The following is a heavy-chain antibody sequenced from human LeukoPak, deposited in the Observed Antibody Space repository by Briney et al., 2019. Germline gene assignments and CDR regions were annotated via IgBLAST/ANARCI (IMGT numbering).Heavy chain of an antibody. D-gene: IGHD1-26*01. CDR3: VRDWDHFDFDS. CDR1: GFTFSNCW. Sequence: GGSLRLSCPASGFTFSNCWMQWVRQAPGKGLVWVSRIKGDGSHTVYADSVKGRFTISRDNAKNTLYLQMKSLRDEDTAVYYCVRDWDHFDFDSWGQGTLVTVSS. CDR2: IKGDGSHT. V-gene: IGHV3-74*01. J-gene: IGHJ5*01.